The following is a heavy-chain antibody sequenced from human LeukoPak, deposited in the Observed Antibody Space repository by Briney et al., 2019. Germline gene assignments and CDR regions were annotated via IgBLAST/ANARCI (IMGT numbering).Heavy chain of an antibody. CDR3: VARAGVFDY. CDR2: MRHDGSER. J-gene: IGHJ4*02. D-gene: IGHD2-8*01. Sequence: PGGSLRLSCAASGFTFSSFGMHWVRQAPGKGLEWVAFMRHDGSERYYGASVKGRFTISRDNSKNTLYVQMNFLRTEDTAVYYCVARAGVFDYWGQGTLVTVSS. CDR1: GFTFSSFG. V-gene: IGHV3-30*02.